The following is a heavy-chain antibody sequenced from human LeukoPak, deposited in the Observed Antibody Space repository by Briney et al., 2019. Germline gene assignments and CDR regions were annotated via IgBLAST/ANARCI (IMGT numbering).Heavy chain of an antibody. CDR2: INRSGST. CDR3: ARSPRGWYQEALDY. CDR1: GGSFSGYY. J-gene: IGHJ4*02. Sequence: SETLSLTCAVYGGSFSGYYWSWIRQPPGKGLEWIGEINRSGSTNYNPSLKSRVTISVDTSKNQFSLKLSSVTAADTAVYYCARSPRGWYQEALDYWGQGTLVTVSS. V-gene: IGHV4-34*01. D-gene: IGHD6-19*01.